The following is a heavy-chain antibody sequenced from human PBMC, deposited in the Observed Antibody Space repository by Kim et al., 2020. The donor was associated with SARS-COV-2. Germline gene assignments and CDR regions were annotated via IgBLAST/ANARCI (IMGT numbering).Heavy chain of an antibody. V-gene: IGHV4-31*03. D-gene: IGHD3-22*01. CDR1: GGSISSGGYY. CDR2: IYYSGST. J-gene: IGHJ5*02. Sequence: SETLSITCTVSGGSISSGGYYWSWIRQHPGKGLEWIGYIYYSGSTYYNPSLKSRVTISVDTSKNQCSLKLSSVTAADTAVYYCARNIGITMIVVVTGWFDPWGQGTLVTVSS. CDR3: ARNIGITMIVVVTGWFDP.